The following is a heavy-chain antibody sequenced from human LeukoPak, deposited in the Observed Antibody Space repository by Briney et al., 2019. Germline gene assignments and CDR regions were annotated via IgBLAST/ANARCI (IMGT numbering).Heavy chain of an antibody. Sequence: GGSLRLSCAASGFTFSSYWMHWVRQPPGKGLVWVSRINSDGSRTSYADSVKGRFTISRNNAKNTLYLQMSSLRPDDTAVYYCVNPGWYYDSSGYSYYYGMDVWGQGTTVTVSS. V-gene: IGHV3-74*01. J-gene: IGHJ6*02. CDR3: VNPGWYYDSSGYSYYYGMDV. CDR2: INSDGSRT. CDR1: GFTFSSYW. D-gene: IGHD3-22*01.